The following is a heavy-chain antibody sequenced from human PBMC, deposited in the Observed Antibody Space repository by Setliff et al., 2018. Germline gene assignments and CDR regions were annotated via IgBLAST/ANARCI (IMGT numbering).Heavy chain of an antibody. CDR1: GYILTAYY. V-gene: IGHV1-2*02. CDR3: ARLEAVSDPLPI. J-gene: IGHJ3*02. CDR2: INPNRGDT. Sequence: GASVKVSCKASGYILTAYYVHWLRQAPGQGLEWLGWINPNRGDTNYAQKFQSRVTMTRDPSIYTAYLELTSLTSDDTAVYYCARLEAVSDPLPIWGQGTMGTVSS.